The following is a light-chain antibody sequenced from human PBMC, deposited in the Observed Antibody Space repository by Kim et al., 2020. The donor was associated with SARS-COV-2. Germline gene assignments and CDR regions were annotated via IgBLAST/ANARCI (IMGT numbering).Light chain of an antibody. CDR3: QHYSRFPYT. J-gene: IGKJ2*01. CDR2: LAS. Sequence: SASVVDRVTITCRASQSISNWLAWYQQKPARAPSLLIYLASTLESGVPSSFSGSSSGTEFTLTITSLQPDDFATNYCQHYSRFPYTFGQGTKLEIK. V-gene: IGKV1-5*03. CDR1: QSISNW.